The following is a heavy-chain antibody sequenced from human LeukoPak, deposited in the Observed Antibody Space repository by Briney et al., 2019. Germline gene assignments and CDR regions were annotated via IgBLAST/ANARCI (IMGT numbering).Heavy chain of an antibody. V-gene: IGHV3-48*01. D-gene: IGHD5-12*01. CDR2: IGISSGNT. CDR1: GFNFIDYS. CDR3: ARDHRYAFDN. J-gene: IGHJ4*01. Sequence: GSLRLSCAASGFNFIDYSMNWVRQAPGKGLEWISSIGISSGNTKYADSVKGRFTNSRDKASNSLYLQMNSLRVEDTAVYYCARDHRYAFDNWGQGTLVTVSS.